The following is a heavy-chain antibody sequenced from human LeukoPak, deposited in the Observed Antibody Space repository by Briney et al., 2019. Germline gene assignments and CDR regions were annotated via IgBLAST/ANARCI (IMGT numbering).Heavy chain of an antibody. CDR2: INPSGSST. Sequence: ASVKVSCKSSGYTFTSYYIHWVRQAPGQGLEWMGIINPSGSSTSYAHEFQGRVTMTRYTSTSTVYMELNSLRSKDTAAYYYATELKNYYGSGSYKTHDYWGQGTLVTVSS. J-gene: IGHJ4*02. V-gene: IGHV1-46*01. D-gene: IGHD3-10*01. CDR3: ATELKNYYGSGSYKTHDY. CDR1: GYTFTSYY.